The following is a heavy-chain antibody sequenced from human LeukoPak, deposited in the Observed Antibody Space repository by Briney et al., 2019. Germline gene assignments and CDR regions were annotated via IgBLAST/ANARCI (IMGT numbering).Heavy chain of an antibody. CDR3: AGAIVGAATAFDI. V-gene: IGHV5-51*01. J-gene: IGHJ3*02. CDR2: IYPGDSDT. Sequence: GESLKISCKGSGYSFTSYWIGWVRQMPGKGLEWMGIIYPGDSDTRYSPSFQGQVTISADKSISTAYLQWSSLKASDTSMYYCAGAIVGAATAFDIWGQGTMVTVSS. CDR1: GYSFTSYW. D-gene: IGHD1-26*01.